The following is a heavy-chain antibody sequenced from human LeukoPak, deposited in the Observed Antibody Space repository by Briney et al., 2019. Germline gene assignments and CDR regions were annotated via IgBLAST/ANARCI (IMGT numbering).Heavy chain of an antibody. Sequence: SQTLSLTCTVSGGSISSYYWNWIRQPPGKGLEWIGYIYYSGSTNYKPSLKSRVTISVDMSKNQFSLKLSSVTAADTAVYYCAREDYYYYGMDVWGQGTTVTVSS. CDR3: AREDYYYYGMDV. CDR1: GGSISSYY. V-gene: IGHV4-59*01. CDR2: IYYSGST. J-gene: IGHJ6*02.